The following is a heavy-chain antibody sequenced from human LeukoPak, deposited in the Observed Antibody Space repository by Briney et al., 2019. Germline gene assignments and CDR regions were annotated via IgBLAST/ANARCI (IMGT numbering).Heavy chain of an antibody. Sequence: GGSLRLSCAASGFTFDDYAMHWVRQAPGKGLEGVSGISWNSGSIVYADSVKGRFTISRDNAKNSLYLQMNSLRAEDTALYYCAKDISRGWYEVAFDIWGQGTMVTVSS. V-gene: IGHV3-9*01. CDR3: AKDISRGWYEVAFDI. J-gene: IGHJ3*02. D-gene: IGHD6-19*01. CDR1: GFTFDDYA. CDR2: ISWNSGSI.